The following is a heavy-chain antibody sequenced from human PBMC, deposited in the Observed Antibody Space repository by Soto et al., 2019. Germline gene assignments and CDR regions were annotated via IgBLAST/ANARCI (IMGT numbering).Heavy chain of an antibody. D-gene: IGHD5-12*01. CDR1: GGTFSSYA. CDR3: ARGRIVASYDY. CDR2: TIPIFGTA. J-gene: IGHJ4*02. V-gene: IGHV1-69*13. Sequence: ASEKVSCKASGGTFSSYAISWVRQAPGQGLEWMGGTIPIFGTANYAQKFQGRVTITADESTSTAYMELSSLRSEDTAVYYCARGRIVASYDYWGQGTLVTVSS.